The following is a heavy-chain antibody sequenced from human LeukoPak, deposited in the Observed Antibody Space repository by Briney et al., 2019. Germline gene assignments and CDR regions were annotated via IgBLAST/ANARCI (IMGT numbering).Heavy chain of an antibody. CDR3: ARTKRAVADNDRAFDI. Sequence: PSETLSLTCTVSGGSISSYYWSWIRQPAGKGLEWIGRIYTSGSTNYNPSLKSRVTISVDTSKNQFSLKLSSVTAADTAVHYCARTKRAVADNDRAFDIWGQGTMVTVSS. CDR1: GGSISSYY. V-gene: IGHV4-4*07. J-gene: IGHJ3*02. CDR2: IYTSGST. D-gene: IGHD6-19*01.